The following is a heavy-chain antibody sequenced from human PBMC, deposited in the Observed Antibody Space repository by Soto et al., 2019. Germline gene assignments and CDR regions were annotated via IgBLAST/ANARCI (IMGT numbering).Heavy chain of an antibody. D-gene: IGHD3-9*01. CDR2: IYHSGST. V-gene: IGHV4-30-2*01. CDR3: ARGKSDWLSADYYFDY. CDR1: GGSISSGGYS. Sequence: CAVSGGSISSGGYSWSWIRQPPGKGLEWIGYIYHSGSTYYNPSLKSRVTISVDRSKNQFSLKLSSVTAADTAVYYCARGKSDWLSADYYFDYWGQGTLVTVSS. J-gene: IGHJ4*02.